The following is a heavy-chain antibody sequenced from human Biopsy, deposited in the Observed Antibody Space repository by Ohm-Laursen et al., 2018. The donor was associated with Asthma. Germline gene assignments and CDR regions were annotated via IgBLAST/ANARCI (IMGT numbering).Heavy chain of an antibody. J-gene: IGHJ6*02. Sequence: SVKVSCKASGDAFATYTYSWVRQAPGQGLEWLGGLSPMLGRPNYAERFQGRVTITADRSTSTAYMELSSLTIEDTAAYYCSRAVTILQEWSGGMDVWGQGTTVTVSS. CDR3: SRAVTILQEWSGGMDV. CDR1: GDAFATYT. CDR2: LSPMLGRP. D-gene: IGHD3-3*01. V-gene: IGHV1-69*10.